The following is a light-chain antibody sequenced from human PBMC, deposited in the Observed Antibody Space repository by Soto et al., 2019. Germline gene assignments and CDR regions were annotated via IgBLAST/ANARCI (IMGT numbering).Light chain of an antibody. J-gene: IGLJ2*01. CDR2: EVS. V-gene: IGLV2-8*01. Sequence: QSSLTQPPCASGSPGQSATVSCTGTSSDVGGYNYVSWYQHHPGKAPKLMIYEVSKRPSGVPDRFSGSKSGNTASLTVSGLQAEDEADYYCSAYAGNNKLVFGGGTKLTVL. CDR1: SSDVGGYNY. CDR3: SAYAGNNKLV.